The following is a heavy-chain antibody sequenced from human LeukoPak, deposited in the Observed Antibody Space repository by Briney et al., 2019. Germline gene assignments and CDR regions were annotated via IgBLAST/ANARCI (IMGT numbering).Heavy chain of an antibody. D-gene: IGHD6-13*01. CDR1: GFTFSSYA. CDR2: ISGSGGST. V-gene: IGHV3-23*01. Sequence: PGGSLRLSCAASGFTFSSYAMSWVRQAPGKGLEWVSAISGSGGSTYYADSVKGRFTISRDNSKNTPYLQMNSLRAEDTAVYYCAKSRQLVRYYYFDYWGQGTLVTVSS. J-gene: IGHJ4*02. CDR3: AKSRQLVRYYYFDY.